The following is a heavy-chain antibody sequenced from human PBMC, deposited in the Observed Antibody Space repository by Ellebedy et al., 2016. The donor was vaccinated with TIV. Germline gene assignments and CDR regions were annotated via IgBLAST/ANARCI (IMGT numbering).Heavy chain of an antibody. Sequence: GGSLRLXXAVSGLTFSDNAMNWVRLAPGKGLEWVSSISSSSAYIFYADSVEGRFTVSRDNAKNSLYLQMNSLRAEDTAVYYCARGREVTDRPGGLNFDFWGQGTLATVSS. D-gene: IGHD6-6*01. CDR3: ARGREVTDRPGGLNFDF. J-gene: IGHJ4*02. CDR2: ISSSSAYI. V-gene: IGHV3-21*01. CDR1: GLTFSDNA.